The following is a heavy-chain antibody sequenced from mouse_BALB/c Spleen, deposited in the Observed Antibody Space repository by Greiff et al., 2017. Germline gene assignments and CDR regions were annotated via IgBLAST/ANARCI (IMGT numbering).Heavy chain of an antibody. CDR2: IYYSGTI. Sequence: DVQLQESGPGLVKPSQTVSLTCTVTGISITTGNYRWSWIRQFPGNKLEWIGYIYYSGTITYNPSLTSRTTITRDTSKNQFFLEMNSLTAEDTATYYCARDRRDYAMDYRGQGTSVTVSS. J-gene: IGHJ4*01. CDR3: ARDRRDYAMDY. V-gene: IGHV3-5*02. CDR1: GISITTGNYR.